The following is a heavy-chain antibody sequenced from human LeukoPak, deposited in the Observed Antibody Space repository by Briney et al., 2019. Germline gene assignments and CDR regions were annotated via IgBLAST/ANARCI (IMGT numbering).Heavy chain of an antibody. J-gene: IGHJ5*02. CDR2: MNPNSGNT. CDR3: AWCRAGHYPFDP. D-gene: IGHD2-8*01. V-gene: IGHV1-8*03. CDR1: GYTFTSYD. Sequence: ASVKVSCKASGYTFTSYDINWVRQATGQGLEWMGWMNPNSGNTGYAQKFQGRVTITRNTSISTAYMELSSLRSEDTAVYYCAWCRAGHYPFDPWGQGTLVTVSS.